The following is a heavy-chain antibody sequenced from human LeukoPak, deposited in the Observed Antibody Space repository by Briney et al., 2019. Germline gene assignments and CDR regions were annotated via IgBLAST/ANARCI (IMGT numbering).Heavy chain of an antibody. D-gene: IGHD1-7*01. CDR1: GFTFGKYW. CDR3: ATSRTFDY. CDR2: IKLDGSEK. J-gene: IGHJ4*02. V-gene: IGHV3-7*01. Sequence: GGSLRLSCVASGFTFGKYWMSWVRQAPGKGLEWVANIKLDGSEKNYVDSVKGRFTISRDNAKNSLYLQMNSLRAEDTAVYYCATSRTFDYWGQGTLVTVSS.